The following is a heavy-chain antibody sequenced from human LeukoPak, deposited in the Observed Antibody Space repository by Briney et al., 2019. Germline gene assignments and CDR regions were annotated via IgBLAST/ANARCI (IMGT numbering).Heavy chain of an antibody. Sequence: GGSLRLSCAASGFTFSSYSMNWVRQAPGKGLEWVSSISSSSSYIYYADSVKGRFTISRDNSKNTLYLQMNSLRAEDTAVYYCAKDPYYYGSSGYHPDYWGQGTLVTVSS. D-gene: IGHD3-22*01. CDR1: GFTFSSYS. V-gene: IGHV3-21*04. CDR3: AKDPYYYGSSGYHPDY. J-gene: IGHJ4*02. CDR2: ISSSSSYI.